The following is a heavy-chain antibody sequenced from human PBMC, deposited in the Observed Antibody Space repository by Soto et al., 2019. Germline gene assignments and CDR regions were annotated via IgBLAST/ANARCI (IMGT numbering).Heavy chain of an antibody. V-gene: IGHV4-34*01. CDR2: VNDSGST. CDR1: GGSFSVYY. D-gene: IGHD1-1*01. CDR3: ARGFVEPTRRYSWLDS. J-gene: IGHJ5*01. Sequence: QVQLQQWGAGLLKPSETMSLTCAVYGGSFSVYYWTWIRQPPGKGLEWIGEVNDSGSTKYNPSLKSRVTILVDTSQKQFSLRLTSVTAADTAVYFCARGFVEPTRRYSWLDSWGQGSMVTVSS.